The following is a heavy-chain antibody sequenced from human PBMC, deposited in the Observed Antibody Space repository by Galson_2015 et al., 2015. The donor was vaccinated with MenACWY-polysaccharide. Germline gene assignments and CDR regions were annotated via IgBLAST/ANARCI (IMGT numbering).Heavy chain of an antibody. J-gene: IGHJ4*02. CDR3: ARDTGGSDY. D-gene: IGHD3-16*01. CDR1: GFSFSDYR. Sequence: SLRLSCAASGFSFSDYRMNWVRQAPGRGLEWVSIISSSASYIYYADSVKGRFTISRDNAKNSLYLQMNSLRAEDTAIYYCARDTGGSDYWGQGTLVTVSS. CDR2: ISSSASYI. V-gene: IGHV3-21*01.